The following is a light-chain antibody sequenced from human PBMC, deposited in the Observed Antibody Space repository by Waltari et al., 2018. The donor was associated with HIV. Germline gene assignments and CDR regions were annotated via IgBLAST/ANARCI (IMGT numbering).Light chain of an antibody. CDR1: QSISSW. CDR2: KAS. J-gene: IGKJ2*01. Sequence: DIQMTQSPSTLSASVGDRVTITCRASQSISSWLAWYQQKPGKAPNLLIYKASNLESGVPSRFSGSGSGTEFTLTISSLQPDDFATYYCQQYNSYSPGMYTFGQGTKLEIK. V-gene: IGKV1-5*03. CDR3: QQYNSYSPGMYT.